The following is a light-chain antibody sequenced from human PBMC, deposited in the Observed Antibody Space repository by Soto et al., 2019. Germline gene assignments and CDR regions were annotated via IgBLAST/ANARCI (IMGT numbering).Light chain of an antibody. Sequence: QSALTQPASMSGSPGQSITICCTGTSSDVGGYNYVSWYQHHPGTAPKLIIYQTSHRPSGVSNRFSGSKSGNPASLTISGPQAEDEADYHCSSYISTNTPPYVFGTGTKLTVL. CDR1: SSDVGGYNY. J-gene: IGLJ1*01. V-gene: IGLV2-14*01. CDR2: QTS. CDR3: SSYISTNTPPYV.